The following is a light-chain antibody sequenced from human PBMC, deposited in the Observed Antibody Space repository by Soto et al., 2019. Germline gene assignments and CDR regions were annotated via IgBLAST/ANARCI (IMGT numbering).Light chain of an antibody. CDR2: GAS. V-gene: IGKV3-20*01. J-gene: IGKJ4*01. CDR1: QTVSSSY. CDR3: QQGDSFPFT. Sequence: EIVLTQSPGTLSLSPGERATLSCRASQTVSSSYLAWYQQKPGQAPRLLIYGASTRATGIPGRFSGSASGTDFTLTISRLEPEDFATYFCQQGDSFPFTFGGGTKVEIK.